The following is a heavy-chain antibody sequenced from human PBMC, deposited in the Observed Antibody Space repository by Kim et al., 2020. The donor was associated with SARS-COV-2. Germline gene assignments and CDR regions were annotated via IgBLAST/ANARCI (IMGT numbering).Heavy chain of an antibody. CDR2: IYYSGST. V-gene: IGHV4-59*01. Sequence: SETLSLTCTVSGGSISSYYWSWIRQPPGKGLEWIGYIYYSGSTNYNPSLKSRVTISVDTSKNQFSLKLSSVTAADTAVYYCARLGAPSGYYIAYWGQGTLVTVSS. CDR3: ARLGAPSGYYIAY. J-gene: IGHJ4*02. CDR1: GGSISSYY. D-gene: IGHD3-22*01.